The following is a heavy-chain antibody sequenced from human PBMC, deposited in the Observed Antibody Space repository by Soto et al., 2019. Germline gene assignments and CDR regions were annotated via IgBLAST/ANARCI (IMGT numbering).Heavy chain of an antibody. V-gene: IGHV4-59*08. CDR2: IYYSGST. J-gene: IGHJ2*01. CDR3: ASLHVEMATAWYFDL. CDR1: GGSISSYY. D-gene: IGHD5-18*01. Sequence: QVQLQESGPGLVKPSETLSLTCTVSGGSISSYYWSWIRQPPGKGLEWIGYIYYSGSTNYNPSLKIRVTKSVDTSKHQFSLKLSSVTAADTAVYYCASLHVEMATAWYFDLWGRGTLVTVSS.